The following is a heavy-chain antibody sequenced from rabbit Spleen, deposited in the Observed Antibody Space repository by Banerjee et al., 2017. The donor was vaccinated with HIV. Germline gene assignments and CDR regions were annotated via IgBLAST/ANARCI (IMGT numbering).Heavy chain of an antibody. Sequence: QEQLVESGGGLVQPEGSLTLTCTASGFSLSNNNVMRWVRQAPGKGLEWIASLYPDNGVTYYANWAKGRFTLSRTSSTTVALQMTSLTDADTATYFCARDLAGVIGWNFGWWGPGTLVTVS. D-gene: IGHD4-1*01. V-gene: IGHV1S45*01. CDR1: GFSLSNNNV. J-gene: IGHJ4*01. CDR3: ARDLAGVIGWNFGW. CDR2: LYPDNGVT.